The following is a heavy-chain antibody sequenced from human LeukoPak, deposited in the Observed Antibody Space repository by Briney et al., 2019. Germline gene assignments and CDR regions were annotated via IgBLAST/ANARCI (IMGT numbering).Heavy chain of an antibody. CDR3: ARQRGILTGPRGAFDI. V-gene: IGHV4-38-2*01. CDR1: GYSISSGYY. D-gene: IGHD3-9*01. J-gene: IGHJ3*02. Sequence: PSETLSLTSAVSGYSISSGYYWGWIRQPPGKGLEWIGSIYHSGSTYYNPSLKSRVTISVDTSKNQFSLKLSSVTAADTAVYYCARQRGILTGPRGAFDIWGQGTMVTVSS. CDR2: IYHSGST.